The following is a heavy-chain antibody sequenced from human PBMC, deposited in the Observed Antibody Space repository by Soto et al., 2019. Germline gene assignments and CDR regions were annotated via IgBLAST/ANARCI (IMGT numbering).Heavy chain of an antibody. D-gene: IGHD3-22*01. CDR2: IYYRGYT. CDR3: ASVDSRGGLDS. V-gene: IGHV4-39*02. Sequence: SETLSLTCTVSGGSISTTSYYWGWVRQPPGKGLEWIGNIYYRGYTYFDPSLKSRVTISVDTAKNHFSLNLSSVTAADTAVYYCASVDSRGGLDSWGQGTLVTVSS. CDR1: GGSISTTSYY. J-gene: IGHJ4*02.